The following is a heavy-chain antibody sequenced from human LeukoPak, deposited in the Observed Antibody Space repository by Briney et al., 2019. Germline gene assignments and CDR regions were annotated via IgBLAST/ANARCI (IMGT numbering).Heavy chain of an antibody. V-gene: IGHV4-34*01. D-gene: IGHD6-13*01. Sequence: SETLSLTCAVYGGSFRGYYWSWIRQPPGKGLEWIGEINHSGSTNYNPSLKSRVTISVYTSKNQFSLKLSSVTAADTAVYYCRRDSSWVAFDIWGQGTMVTVSS. CDR3: RRDSSWVAFDI. CDR1: GGSFRGYY. J-gene: IGHJ3*02. CDR2: INHSGST.